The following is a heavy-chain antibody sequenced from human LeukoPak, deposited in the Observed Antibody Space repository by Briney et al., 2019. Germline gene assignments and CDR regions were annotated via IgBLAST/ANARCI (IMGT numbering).Heavy chain of an antibody. J-gene: IGHJ3*02. CDR1: GFTFNNYN. Sequence: GGSLRLSCAASGFTFNNYNMNWVRQAPGKALEWVSSITSSGTYIFYADSVKGRFTISRDNAKNSLYLQMNSLRAEDTAVYYCARVTVGDTKGAFDIWGQGTMVTVSS. CDR2: ITSSGTYI. D-gene: IGHD1-26*01. CDR3: ARVTVGDTKGAFDI. V-gene: IGHV3-21*01.